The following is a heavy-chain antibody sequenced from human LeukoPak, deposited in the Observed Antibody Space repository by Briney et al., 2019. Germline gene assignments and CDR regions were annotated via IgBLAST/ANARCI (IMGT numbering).Heavy chain of an antibody. CDR3: ARDKYYYDSSGYLSVYFDH. D-gene: IGHD3-22*01. CDR2: ISSSSSYI. Sequence: PGGSLRLSCAASGFTFSSYSMNWVRQAPGKGLEWVSSISSSSSYIYYADSVKGRFTISRDNAKNSLYLQMNSLRAEDTAVYYCARDKYYYDSSGYLSVYFDHWGQGTLVTVSS. V-gene: IGHV3-21*01. CDR1: GFTFSSYS. J-gene: IGHJ4*02.